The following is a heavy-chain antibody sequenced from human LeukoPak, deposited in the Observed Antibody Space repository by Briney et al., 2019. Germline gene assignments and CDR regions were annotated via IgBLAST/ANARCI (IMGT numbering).Heavy chain of an antibody. D-gene: IGHD1-20*01. CDR1: GYTFTGDN. V-gene: IGHV1-2*02. J-gene: IGHJ5*02. CDR2: INPNSGGT. Sequence: ASVKVSCKASGYTFTGDNMHWVRQAPGQGLEWMGWINPNSGGTDNAQKFQGRVTMTRDTSITTAYMELSRLRSDDTAVYYCARGIDWDGQSNWIRFDPWGQGTLVTVSS. CDR3: ARGIDWDGQSNWIRFDP.